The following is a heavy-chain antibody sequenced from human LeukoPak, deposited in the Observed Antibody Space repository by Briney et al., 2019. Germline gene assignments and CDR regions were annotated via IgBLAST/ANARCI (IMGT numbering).Heavy chain of an antibody. CDR2: INWNGGST. J-gene: IGHJ4*02. V-gene: IGHV3-20*04. CDR1: GFTFDDYG. D-gene: IGHD5-12*01. CDR3: ARYISDAHTFDY. Sequence: PGGSLRLSCAASGFTFDDYGMSWVRQAPGKGLEWVSGINWNGGSTGYADSVKGRFTISRDNAKNSLYLQMNSLRAVDTALYYCARYISDAHTFDYWGQGTLVTVSS.